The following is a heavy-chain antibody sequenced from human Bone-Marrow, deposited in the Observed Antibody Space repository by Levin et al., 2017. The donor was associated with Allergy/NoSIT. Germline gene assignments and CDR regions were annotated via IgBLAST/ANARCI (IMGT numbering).Heavy chain of an antibody. D-gene: IGHD2-15*01. CDR3: ARWFVVEAATPRHYYMDV. J-gene: IGHJ6*03. CDR2: IWDDGSNE. Sequence: GGSLRLSCGASGFTFSYYGMHWVRQAPGKGLEWVAFIWDDGSNEYYEDSVRGRFTISRDNSKNTLYLQMDSLSAEDTAIYYCARWFVVEAATPRHYYMDVWGTGTTVTVSS. CDR1: GFTFSYYG. V-gene: IGHV3-33*03.